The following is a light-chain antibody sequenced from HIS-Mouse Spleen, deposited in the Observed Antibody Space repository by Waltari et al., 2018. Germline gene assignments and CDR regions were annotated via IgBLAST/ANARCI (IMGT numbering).Light chain of an antibody. CDR1: QDISNY. J-gene: IGKJ3*01. CDR3: QQYDNLHRLT. V-gene: IGKV1-33*01. Sequence: DIQMTQSPSSLSASVGDRVTITCQASQDISNYLIWYQQKPGKAPKLLIYDASNLETGVPSRFSGSGSGTDFTFTISSLQPEDIATYYCQQYDNLHRLTFGPGTKVDIK. CDR2: DAS.